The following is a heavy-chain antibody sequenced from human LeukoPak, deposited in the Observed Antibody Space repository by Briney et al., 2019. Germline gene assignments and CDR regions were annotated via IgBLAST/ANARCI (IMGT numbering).Heavy chain of an antibody. CDR1: GFTFSSYS. J-gene: IGHJ3*02. D-gene: IGHD2-21*01. Sequence: GGSLRLSCAASGFTFSSYSMNWVRQAPGKGLEWVSSISSSSSYIYYADSVKGRFTISRDNAKNSLYLQMNSLRAEDTAVYYCARDRGGDHAFDIWGQGTMVTVSS. CDR3: ARDRGGDHAFDI. V-gene: IGHV3-21*01. CDR2: ISSSSSYI.